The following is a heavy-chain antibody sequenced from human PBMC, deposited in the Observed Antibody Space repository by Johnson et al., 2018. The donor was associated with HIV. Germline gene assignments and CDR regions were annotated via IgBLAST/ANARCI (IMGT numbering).Heavy chain of an antibody. D-gene: IGHD2-21*02. CDR2: IYSGGTI. V-gene: IGHV3-66*01. J-gene: IGHJ3*02. Sequence: VQLVESGGGVVQPGRSLRLSCAASGFTVSSNYMSWVRQAPGKGLEWVSVIYSGGTIYYADSVKGRFTISRDNAKNSLYLQMNSLRAEDTAVYYCARGGAYCGGDCNAFDIWGQGTMVTVSS. CDR3: ARGGAYCGGDCNAFDI. CDR1: GFTVSSNY.